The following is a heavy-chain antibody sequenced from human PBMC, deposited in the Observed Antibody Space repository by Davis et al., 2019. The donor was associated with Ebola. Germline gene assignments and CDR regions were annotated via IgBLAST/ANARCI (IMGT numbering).Heavy chain of an antibody. CDR2: IKSKTDGGTT. V-gene: IGHV3-15*01. J-gene: IGHJ4*02. CDR3: TSDLRFHDY. CDR1: GFTFSNAW. Sequence: GESLKISCAASGFTFSNAWMSWVRQAPGKGLEWVGRIKSKTDGGTTDYAAPVKGRFTISRDDSKNTLYLQMNSLKTEDTAVYYCTSDLRFHDYWGQGTLVTVSS. D-gene: IGHD3-3*01.